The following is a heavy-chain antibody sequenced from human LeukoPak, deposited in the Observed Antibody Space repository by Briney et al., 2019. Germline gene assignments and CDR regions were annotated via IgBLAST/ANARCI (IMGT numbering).Heavy chain of an antibody. J-gene: IGHJ4*02. CDR2: ISSNGGST. Sequence: PGGSPRLSCAASGFTFSSYEMHWVRQAPGKGLEYVSTISSNGGSTYYANSVKGRFTISRDNSKNTLYLQMNSLRAEDTAVYYCAKDLEQQLFDYWGQGTLVTVSS. D-gene: IGHD6-13*01. V-gene: IGHV3-64*01. CDR1: GFTFSSYE. CDR3: AKDLEQQLFDY.